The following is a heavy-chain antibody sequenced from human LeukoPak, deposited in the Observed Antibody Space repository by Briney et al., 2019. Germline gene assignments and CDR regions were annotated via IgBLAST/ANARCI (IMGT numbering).Heavy chain of an antibody. J-gene: IGHJ6*03. D-gene: IGHD2-2*01. CDR2: ISSSGSTK. V-gene: IGHV3-48*03. CDR3: ARVVRSRTFKFYYYYYYMDV. CDR1: GFSFSSYE. Sequence: GGSLRLSCAASGFSFSSYEMNWVRQAPGKGLEWVSYISSSGSTKYYADSVKGRFTMSRDSAKNSLYLQMNSLRAEDTAVYYCARVVRSRTFKFYYYYYYMDVWGKGTTVTISS.